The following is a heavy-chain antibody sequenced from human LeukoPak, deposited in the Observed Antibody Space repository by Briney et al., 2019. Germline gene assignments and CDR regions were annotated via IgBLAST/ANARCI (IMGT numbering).Heavy chain of an antibody. CDR1: GFTFSDSA. D-gene: IGHD3-22*01. CDR3: THYYDGSGYYGAFDS. V-gene: IGHV3-73*01. CDR2: IRSKAKSYAT. Sequence: PGGSLRLSCAASGFTFSDSAVHWVRQACGKGLEWVGRIRSKAKSYATAYAASVKGRFTISRDDSETTAYLQMNSLKTEDTAVYYCTHYYDGSGYYGAFDSWGQGTMVTVSS. J-gene: IGHJ3*02.